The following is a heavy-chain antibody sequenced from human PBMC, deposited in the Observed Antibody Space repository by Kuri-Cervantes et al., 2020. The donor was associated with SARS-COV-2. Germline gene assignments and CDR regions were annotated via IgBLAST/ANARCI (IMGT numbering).Heavy chain of an antibody. CDR2: IRYDGSNK. CDR1: GFTFSSYG. V-gene: IGHV3-30*02. D-gene: IGHD3-3*01. CDR3: ARDLRFLEWMDYFDY. J-gene: IGHJ4*02. Sequence: LSLTCAASGFTFSSYGMHWVRQAPGKGLEWVAFIRYDGSNKYYADSVKGRFTISRDNSKNTLYLQMNSLRAEDTAVYYCARDLRFLEWMDYFDYWGQGTLVTVSS.